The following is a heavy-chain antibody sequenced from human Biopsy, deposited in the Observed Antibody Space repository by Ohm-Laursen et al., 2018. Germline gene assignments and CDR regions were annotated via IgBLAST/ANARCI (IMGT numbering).Heavy chain of an antibody. CDR2: NIPILGTG. Sequence: ASVKVSCNAPGGTFSNYGVNWVRQAPGQGLEWLGGNIPILGTGNYAQKFQDRVTVTADTSTSTATMELRSLRSDDTAVYYCATKLTGYFHHWGQGTLVIVSS. V-gene: IGHV1-69*06. CDR1: GGTFSNYG. J-gene: IGHJ1*01. D-gene: IGHD3-9*01. CDR3: ATKLTGYFHH.